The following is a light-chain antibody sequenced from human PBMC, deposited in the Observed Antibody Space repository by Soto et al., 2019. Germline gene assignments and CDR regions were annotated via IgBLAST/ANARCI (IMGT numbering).Light chain of an antibody. V-gene: IGKV1-39*01. CDR3: QQYHNWWT. J-gene: IGKJ1*01. CDR1: QSISSY. CDR2: AAS. Sequence: DIRMTESPSSLSASVGYIVTSTCRASQSISSYLNWYQQKPGKAPKLLIYAASSLQSGVPSRFSGSGSGTDFTLTISSLQSEDFAVYYCQQYHNWWTFGQGTKVDIK.